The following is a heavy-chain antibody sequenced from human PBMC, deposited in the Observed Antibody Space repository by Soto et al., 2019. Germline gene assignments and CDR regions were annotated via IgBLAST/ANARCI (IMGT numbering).Heavy chain of an antibody. CDR1: GLTFTSYA. Sequence: ESVGGVVQPGRSLRLSCAASGLTFTSYAMHWVRQAPGKGLEWVAVISTDGSIKFYADSVKGRFTISRDNSKNTLYLQMNSLRVEDTAVYYCAKRITTSGPAAFDCWGQGTLVTVSS. CDR3: AKRITTSGPAAFDC. CDR2: ISTDGSIK. V-gene: IGHV3-30-3*01. J-gene: IGHJ4*02. D-gene: IGHD2-15*01.